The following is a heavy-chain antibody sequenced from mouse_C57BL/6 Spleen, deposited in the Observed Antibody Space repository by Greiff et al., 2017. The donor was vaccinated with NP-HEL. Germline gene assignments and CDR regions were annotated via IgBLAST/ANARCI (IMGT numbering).Heavy chain of an antibody. D-gene: IGHD1-1*01. CDR3: ARPLYYGSSWFAY. CDR2: IYPRSGNT. CDR1: GYTFTSYG. Sequence: QVQLQQSGAELARPGASVKLSCKASGYTFTSYGISWVKQRTGQGLEWIGEIYPRSGNTYYNEKFKGKATLTADKSSSTAYMWLRSLTSEDSAVYFCARPLYYGSSWFAYWGQGTLVTVSA. V-gene: IGHV1-81*01. J-gene: IGHJ3*01.